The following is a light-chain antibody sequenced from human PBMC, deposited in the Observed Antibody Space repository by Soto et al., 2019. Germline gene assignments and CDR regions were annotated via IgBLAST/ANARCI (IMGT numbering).Light chain of an antibody. V-gene: IGKV3-20*01. CDR1: QSVRNNY. CDR2: GAS. CDR3: QQYGSSPYP. J-gene: IGKJ2*01. Sequence: EIVLTQSPGTLSLSPGERATLSCRTSQSVRNNYLAWYQQKPGQAPRLLIYGASGRATGIPDRFSGSGSGTDLTLPIHRREPEDFAVHYCQQYGSSPYPFGQGTKLEI.